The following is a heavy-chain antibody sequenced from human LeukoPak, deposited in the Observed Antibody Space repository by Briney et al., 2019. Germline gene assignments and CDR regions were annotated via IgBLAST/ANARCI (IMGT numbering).Heavy chain of an antibody. CDR2: IYYSGST. D-gene: IGHD6-19*01. J-gene: IGHJ5*02. CDR3: AREIAVAGTGFDP. CDR1: GGSISSYY. V-gene: IGHV4-59*01. Sequence: PSETLSLTCTVSGGSISSYYWSWIRQPPGKGLEWIGYIYYSGSTNYNPSLKSRVTISVDTSKNQFSLKLSSVTAADTAVYYCAREIAVAGTGFDPWGQGTLVTVSS.